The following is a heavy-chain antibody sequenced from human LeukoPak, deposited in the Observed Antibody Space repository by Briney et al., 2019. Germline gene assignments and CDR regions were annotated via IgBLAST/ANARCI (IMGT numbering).Heavy chain of an antibody. V-gene: IGHV3-21*01. CDR3: ARSVAVAGNDY. D-gene: IGHD6-19*01. CDR2: ISSSSSYI. J-gene: IGHJ4*02. CDR1: GFTFTSYS. Sequence: GGSLRLSCAASGFTFTSYSMNWVRQAPGKGLEWVSSISSSSSYIYYADSMKGRFTISRDNAKNSLYLQMNSLRAEDTAVYYCARSVAVAGNDYWGQGTLVTVSS.